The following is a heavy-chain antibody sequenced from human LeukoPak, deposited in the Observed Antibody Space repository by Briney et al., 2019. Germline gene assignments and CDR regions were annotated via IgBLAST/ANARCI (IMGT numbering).Heavy chain of an antibody. V-gene: IGHV4-39*01. J-gene: IGHJ5*02. CDR1: GGSISTSSYY. Sequence: RPSETLSLTCTVPGGSISTSSYYWGWVRQPPGKGMEWIGSMYSSGSTNYNPSLKSRVTISVDTSKNQFSLKLSSVTAADTAVYYCARHVVLGQLLWAAVANWFDPWGQGTLVTVSS. D-gene: IGHD2-2*01. CDR3: ARHVVLGQLLWAAVANWFDP. CDR2: MYSSGST.